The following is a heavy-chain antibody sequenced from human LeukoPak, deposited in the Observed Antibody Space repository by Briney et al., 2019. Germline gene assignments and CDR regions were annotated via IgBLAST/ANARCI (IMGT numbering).Heavy chain of an antibody. Sequence: GGSLRLSCAASGFTFSTYGMHWVRQAPGKGLEWVAFVRYDGSDESYADSVRGRFTISRDNSKNTLYLQMNSLRAEDTAVYYCARGGKSITGTTDYWGQGTLVTVSS. J-gene: IGHJ4*02. V-gene: IGHV3-30*02. D-gene: IGHD1-7*01. CDR2: VRYDGSDE. CDR1: GFTFSTYG. CDR3: ARGGKSITGTTDY.